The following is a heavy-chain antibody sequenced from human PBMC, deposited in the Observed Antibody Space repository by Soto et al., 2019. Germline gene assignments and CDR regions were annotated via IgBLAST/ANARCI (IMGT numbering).Heavy chain of an antibody. CDR1: GFTFRTYA. V-gene: IGHV3-23*01. CDR2: ISGSGSFT. D-gene: IGHD3-10*01. J-gene: IGHJ4*02. CDR3: AKIPTGSGSSKFDY. Sequence: PGGSLRLSCAASGFTFRTYAMNWVRQAPGKGLEWISAISGSGSFTHYADSVRGRFTISRDNSQNQLYLQRNNLRGDDTAMYYCAKIPTGSGSSKFDYWGQGIQVTVSS.